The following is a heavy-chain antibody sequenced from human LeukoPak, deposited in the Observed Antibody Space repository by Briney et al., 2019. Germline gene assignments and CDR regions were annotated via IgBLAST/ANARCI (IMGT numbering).Heavy chain of an antibody. Sequence: PSETLSLTCTVSGGSISSGSYYWSWIRHPPGKGLEWIGEVEHSGSTNYNPSLKSRVTISVDTSQNLFSLKLSYVTAEDTAVYYCASYSYDRIDYWGQGTLVTVSS. V-gene: IGHV4-39*07. D-gene: IGHD3-22*01. J-gene: IGHJ4*02. CDR2: VEHSGST. CDR3: ASYSYDRIDY. CDR1: GGSISSGSYY.